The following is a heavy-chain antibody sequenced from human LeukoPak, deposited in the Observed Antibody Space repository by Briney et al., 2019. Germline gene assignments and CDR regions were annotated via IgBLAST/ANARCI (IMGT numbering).Heavy chain of an antibody. CDR2: ISYDGSNK. Sequence: GRSLRLSCAASGFTFSSYAMHWVRQAPGKGLEWVAVISYDGSNKYYADSVKGRFTISRDNSKNTLYLQMNSLRAEDTAVYYSARAEMATSSGGIYWGQGTLVTVSS. J-gene: IGHJ4*02. D-gene: IGHD5-24*01. V-gene: IGHV3-30*04. CDR1: GFTFSSYA. CDR3: ARAEMATSSGGIY.